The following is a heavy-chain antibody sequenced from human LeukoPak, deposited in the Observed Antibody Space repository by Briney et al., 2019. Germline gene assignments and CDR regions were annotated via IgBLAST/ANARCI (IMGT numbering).Heavy chain of an antibody. D-gene: IGHD2-21*01. V-gene: IGHV4-61*02. CDR2: ISSTGST. CDR1: SGSLNSGLYY. CDR3: ARETEEVYSRSWGLYGSYYYMDA. Sequence: SETLSLTCTVSSGSLNSGLYYWTWIRQPAGKGLEWIGRISSTGSTTYNPSLKGRGSISLDTSKNSFSLKVTSVTAADTAVYYCARETEEVYSRSWGLYGSYYYMDAWGNGTTVTVS. J-gene: IGHJ6*03.